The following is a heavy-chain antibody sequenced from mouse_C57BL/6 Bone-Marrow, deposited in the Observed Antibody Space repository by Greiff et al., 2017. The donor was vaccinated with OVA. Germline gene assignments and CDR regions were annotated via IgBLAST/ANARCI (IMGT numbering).Heavy chain of an antibody. CDR1: GFTFSSYG. V-gene: IGHV5-6*02. Sequence: EVKLMESGGDLVKPGGSLKLSCAASGFTFSSYGMSWVRQTPDKRLEWVATISSGGSYTYYPDSVKGRLTISRDNAKNTLYLQMSSLQSDDTAMYYCARRGIYYYYSFAYWGQGTLGTVSA. D-gene: IGHD2-4*01. CDR2: ISSGGSYT. J-gene: IGHJ3*01. CDR3: ARRGIYYYYSFAY.